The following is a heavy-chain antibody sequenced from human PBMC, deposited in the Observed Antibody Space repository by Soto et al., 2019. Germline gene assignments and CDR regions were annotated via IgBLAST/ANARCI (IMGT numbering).Heavy chain of an antibody. J-gene: IGHJ1*01. V-gene: IGHV3-53*04. CDR2: IYSGGST. CDR3: ARSGYSGYDFGEYFQH. Sequence: EVQLVESGGGLVQPGGSLRLSCAASGFTVSSNYMSWVRQAPGKGLEWVSVIYSGGSTYYADSVKGRFTISRHNSKNTLYLQKNSLRAEDTAVYYCARSGYSGYDFGEYFQHWGQGTLVTVSS. CDR1: GFTVSSNY. D-gene: IGHD5-12*01.